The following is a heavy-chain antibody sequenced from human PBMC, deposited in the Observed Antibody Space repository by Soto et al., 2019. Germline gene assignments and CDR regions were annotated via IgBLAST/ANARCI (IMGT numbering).Heavy chain of an antibody. CDR3: AKGAYGSGSLFYIDY. CDR1: GFSFSSYG. V-gene: IGHV3-30*18. J-gene: IGHJ4*02. D-gene: IGHD3-10*01. CDR2: TSYDGSNK. Sequence: PGGSLRLSCAASGFSFSSYGMHWVRQAPGKGLEWVAVTSYDGSNKYYADSVKGRFTISRDNSKNTLYLQMNSLRAEDTAVYYCAKGAYGSGSLFYIDYWGQGTLVTVSS.